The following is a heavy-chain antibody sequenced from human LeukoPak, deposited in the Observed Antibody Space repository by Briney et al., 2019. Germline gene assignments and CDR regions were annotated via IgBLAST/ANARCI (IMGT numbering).Heavy chain of an antibody. D-gene: IGHD1-26*01. V-gene: IGHV3-48*03. CDR3: ARDPYSGSYFPDLYYYYMDV. CDR2: ISSSGSTI. Sequence: GGSLRLSCAASGFTFSSYEMNWVRQAPGKGLEWVSYISSSGSTIYYADSVKGRFTISRDNAKNSLYLQMNSLRAEDTAVYYCARDPYSGSYFPDLYYYYMDVWGKGTTVTISS. CDR1: GFTFSSYE. J-gene: IGHJ6*03.